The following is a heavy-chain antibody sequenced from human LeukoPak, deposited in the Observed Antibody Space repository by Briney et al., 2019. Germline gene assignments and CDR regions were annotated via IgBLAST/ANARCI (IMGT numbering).Heavy chain of an antibody. Sequence: PSETLSLTCTVPGGSISSYYWSWIRQRPGKGLEWIGYIYTSGSTNYNPSLKSRVTISVDTSKNQFSLKLSSVTAADTAVYYCARHEAYYDFWSGYYKSGAFDIWGQGTMVTVSS. CDR3: ARHEAYYDFWSGYYKSGAFDI. D-gene: IGHD3-3*01. CDR2: IYTSGST. V-gene: IGHV4-4*09. CDR1: GGSISSYY. J-gene: IGHJ3*02.